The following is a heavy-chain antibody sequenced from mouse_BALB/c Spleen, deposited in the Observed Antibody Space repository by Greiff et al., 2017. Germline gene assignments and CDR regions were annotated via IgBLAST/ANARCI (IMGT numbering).Heavy chain of an antibody. D-gene: IGHD1-1*01. CDR1: GFSLSTSGMG. CDR3: ARRLYGSSYWYFDV. J-gene: IGHJ1*01. V-gene: IGHV8-12*01. CDR2: MYWDDDK. Sequence: QVTLNVSGPGILQPSQTLSLTCSFSGFSLSTSGMGVSWIRQPSGQGLEWLAHMYWDDDKRYNPSLKSRLTISKDTSRNQVFRKITSVDTADTATYYWARRLYGSSYWYFDVWGAGTTVTVSS.